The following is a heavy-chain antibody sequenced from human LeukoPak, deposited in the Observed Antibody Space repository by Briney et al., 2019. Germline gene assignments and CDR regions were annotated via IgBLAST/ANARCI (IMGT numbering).Heavy chain of an antibody. CDR2: ITWNSGSI. CDR1: GFIFDDYA. Sequence: PGRSLRLSCAASGFIFDDYAMHWVRQAPGKGLEWVSGITWNSGSITYADSVKGRFIISRDNAKNSLYLQMNSLRAEDTAVYYCAGRDFWSGPTFDYWGQGTLVTVSS. J-gene: IGHJ4*02. CDR3: AGRDFWSGPTFDY. D-gene: IGHD3-3*01. V-gene: IGHV3-9*01.